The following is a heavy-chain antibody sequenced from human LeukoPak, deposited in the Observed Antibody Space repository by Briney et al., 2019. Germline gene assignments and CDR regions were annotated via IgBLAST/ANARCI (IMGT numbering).Heavy chain of an antibody. Sequence: SETLSLTCTVSGGSISSYYWSWIRQPPGKGLEGIGYIYYSGSTNYNPSLKSRVTISVDTSKNQFSLKLSSVTAADTAVYYCARDISEWYYYDSTEDWFDTWGQGTLVTVSS. J-gene: IGHJ5*02. CDR2: IYYSGST. D-gene: IGHD3-22*01. V-gene: IGHV4-59*12. CDR3: ARDISEWYYYDSTEDWFDT. CDR1: GGSISSYY.